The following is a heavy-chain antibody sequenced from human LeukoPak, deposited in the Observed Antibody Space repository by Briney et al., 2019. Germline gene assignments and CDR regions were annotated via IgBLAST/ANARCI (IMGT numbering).Heavy chain of an antibody. CDR2: INAGNGNT. J-gene: IGHJ6*02. CDR1: GYTFTSYA. D-gene: IGHD3-10*01. V-gene: IGHV1-3*01. Sequence: ASVKVSCKASGYTFTSYAMHWVRQAPGQRFEWMGWINAGNGNTKYSQKFQGRVTITRDTSASTAYMELSSLRSEDTAVYYCAREGDYGSGSYYYGMDVWGQGTTVTVSS. CDR3: AREGDYGSGSYYYGMDV.